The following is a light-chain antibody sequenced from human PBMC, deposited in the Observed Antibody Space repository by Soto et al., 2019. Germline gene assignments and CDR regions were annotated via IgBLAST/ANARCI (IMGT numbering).Light chain of an antibody. CDR3: LLYFGGAQVGV. J-gene: IGLJ7*01. CDR2: GSR. V-gene: IGLV7-43*01. Sequence: QAVVTQEPSLAVSPGGTVTLTCASSTGAVTSGHYASWFQQKPGQAPRSLIYGSRNKHSWTPARFSASLVGGKAALTLSGVQPEDEADYYCLLYFGGAQVGVFGGGTQLTVL. CDR1: TGAVTSGHY.